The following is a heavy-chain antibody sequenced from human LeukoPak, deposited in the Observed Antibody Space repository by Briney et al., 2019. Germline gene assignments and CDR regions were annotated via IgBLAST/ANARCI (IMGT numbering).Heavy chain of an antibody. D-gene: IGHD6-13*01. Sequence: ASVKVSCKASGYTFTGYYMHWVRQAPGQRLVWMGWINPDSGGTAYAQKFQGRVTMTRDPSISTAYMELRRLRSDDTAVYYCARVVDSSSRYYFDYWGQGTLVTVSS. CDR1: GYTFTGYY. J-gene: IGHJ4*02. V-gene: IGHV1-2*02. CDR2: INPDSGGT. CDR3: ARVVDSSSRYYFDY.